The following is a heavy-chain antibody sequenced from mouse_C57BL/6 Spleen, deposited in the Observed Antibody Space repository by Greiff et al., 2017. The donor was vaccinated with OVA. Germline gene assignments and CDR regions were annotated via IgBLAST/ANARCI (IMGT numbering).Heavy chain of an antibody. CDR1: GYTFTSYW. CDR3: ARWDYYGYPYWYFDV. J-gene: IGHJ1*03. CDR2: IYPGSGST. Sequence: VQLQQPGAELVKPGASVKMSCKASGYTFTSYWITWVKQRPGQGLEWIGDIYPGSGSTNYNEKFKSKATLTVDTSSSTAYMQLSSLTSEDSAVYYCARWDYYGYPYWYFDVWGTGTTVTVSS. D-gene: IGHD2-2*01. V-gene: IGHV1-55*01.